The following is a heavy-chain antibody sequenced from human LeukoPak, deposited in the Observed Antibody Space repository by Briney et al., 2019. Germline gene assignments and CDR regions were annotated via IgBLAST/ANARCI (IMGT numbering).Heavy chain of an antibody. J-gene: IGHJ4*02. CDR3: AREEGYCSGGSCYSGYYFDY. CDR2: IIPIFGRA. V-gene: IGHV1-69*05. CDR1: GGTFSSYA. D-gene: IGHD2-15*01. Sequence: VASVKVSCKASGGTFSSYAISWVRQAPGQGLEWMGRIIPIFGRANYAQKFQGRVTITTDESTSTAYMELSSLRSEDTAVYYCAREEGYCSGGSCYSGYYFDYWGQGTLVTVSS.